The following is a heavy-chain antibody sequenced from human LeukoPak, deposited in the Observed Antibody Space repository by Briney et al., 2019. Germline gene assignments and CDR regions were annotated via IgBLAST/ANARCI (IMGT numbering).Heavy chain of an antibody. D-gene: IGHD2-15*01. V-gene: IGHV3-33*01. J-gene: IGHJ4*02. Sequence: PGGSLRLSCAASGFTFSSYGMHWVRQAPGKGLEWVAVIWYDGSNKYYADSVKGRFTISRDNSKNTLYLQMNSLRAEDTAVYYCARLYCSGGSCYTGPFDYWGQGTLVTVSS. CDR1: GFTFSSYG. CDR2: IWYDGSNK. CDR3: ARLYCSGGSCYTGPFDY.